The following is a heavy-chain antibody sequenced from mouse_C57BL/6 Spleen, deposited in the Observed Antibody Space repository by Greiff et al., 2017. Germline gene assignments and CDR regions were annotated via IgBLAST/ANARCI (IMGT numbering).Heavy chain of an antibody. J-gene: IGHJ4*01. CDR3: ARPGQLRPPYAMDY. D-gene: IGHD3-2*02. Sequence: EVHLVESGGGLVKPGGSLKLSCAASGFTFSDYGMHWVRQAPEKGLEWVAYISSGSSTIYYADTVKGRFTISRDNAKNTLFLQMTSLRSEDTAMYYCARPGQLRPPYAMDYWGQGTSVTVSS. CDR2: ISSGSSTI. CDR1: GFTFSDYG. V-gene: IGHV5-17*01.